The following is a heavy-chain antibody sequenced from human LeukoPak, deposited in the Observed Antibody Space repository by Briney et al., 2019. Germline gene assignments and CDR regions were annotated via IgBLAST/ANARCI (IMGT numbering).Heavy chain of an antibody. J-gene: IGHJ4*02. V-gene: IGHV1-18*01. CDR2: IAVYNGDT. CDR1: GYTFNTFG. D-gene: IGHD6-19*01. Sequence: ASVKVSCKASGYTFNTFGITWVRQAPGQGLEWLGWIAVYNGDTNYAQKFQGRVTLTTGTSTNTAYMELTSLTSDDTAVYYCARVSAVAGAFSYWGQGTLVTVSS. CDR3: ARVSAVAGAFSY.